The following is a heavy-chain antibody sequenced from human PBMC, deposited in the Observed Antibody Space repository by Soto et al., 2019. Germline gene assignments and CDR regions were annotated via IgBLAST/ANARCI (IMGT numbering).Heavy chain of an antibody. CDR3: ARGPGYIDGWRTCDF. CDR1: DDSFRGADYY. Sequence: VLLQESGPGLLRPSETLSLTCTVSDDSFRGADYYWSWIRQPLGKGPEWIGYTYYNGDTKYNHALESRVTRSVATSKNQCSLRLYSVTAADTAVYFCARGPGYIDGWRTCDFWGRGIMVTVSS. D-gene: IGHD6-19*01. J-gene: IGHJ4*02. CDR2: TYYNGDT. V-gene: IGHV4-61*08.